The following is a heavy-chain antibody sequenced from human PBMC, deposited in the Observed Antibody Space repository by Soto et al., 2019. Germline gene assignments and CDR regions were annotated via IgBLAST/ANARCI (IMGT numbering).Heavy chain of an antibody. V-gene: IGHV1-18*01. D-gene: IGHD2-15*01. Sequence: QVQLVQSGAEVKKPGASVKVSCKASDYASTSYTITGVRQAPGQGLEWMGWISPYDGNTDYAQKLQGRVTMTTDTSTSTAYMELRSLRSDDTAVYYCARAPVVVIAAAYFDSWGQGTLVTVSS. CDR3: ARAPVVVIAAAYFDS. CDR1: DYASTSYT. J-gene: IGHJ4*02. CDR2: ISPYDGNT.